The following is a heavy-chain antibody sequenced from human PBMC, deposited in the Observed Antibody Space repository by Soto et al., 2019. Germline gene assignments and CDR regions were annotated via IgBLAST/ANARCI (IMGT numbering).Heavy chain of an antibody. V-gene: IGHV4-30-2*01. CDR2: IYHSGST. CDR3: ARVGRITIFGVGGDYFDY. Sequence: QLQLQESGSGLVKPSQTLSLTCAVSGGSISSGGYSWSWIRQPPGKGLEWSGYIYHSGSTYYNPYRRSRVTISVDRSKNQFSLKLRSVNAADTAVYYCARVGRITIFGVGGDYFDYWGQGTLVTVSS. J-gene: IGHJ4*02. CDR1: GGSISSGGYS. D-gene: IGHD3-3*01.